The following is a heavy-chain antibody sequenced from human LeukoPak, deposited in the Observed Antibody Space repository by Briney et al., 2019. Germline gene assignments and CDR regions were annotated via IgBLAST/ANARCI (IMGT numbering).Heavy chain of an antibody. D-gene: IGHD1-26*01. CDR3: ARGNSGSYYGFDY. J-gene: IGHJ4*02. CDR1: GGSISSYY. CDR2: IYYTGST. Sequence: SETPSLTCTVSGGSISSYYWSWIRQPPAKGLEWIGYIYYTGSTNYNPSLKSRVAISVDTSKNQFSLKLSSVTAADTAVYYCARGNSGSYYGFDYWGQGTLVTVSS. V-gene: IGHV4-59*01.